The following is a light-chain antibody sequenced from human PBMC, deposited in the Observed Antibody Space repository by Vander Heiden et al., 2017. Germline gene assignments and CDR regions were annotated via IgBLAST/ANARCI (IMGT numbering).Light chain of an antibody. J-gene: IGKJ4*02. CDR3: QQYYIAQLT. CDR2: GAS. CDR1: QRVLYSSNNNYY. Sequence: DIVMPQSPDSLSVSLGERATIHYNSRQRVLYSSNNNYYVAWYQQKPGQPPKLLSYGASTRQAVVPDRCSGSGAGTDFTLTSSSLQADDVAVYYWQQYYIAQLTFGGGTRVEIK. V-gene: IGKV4-1*01.